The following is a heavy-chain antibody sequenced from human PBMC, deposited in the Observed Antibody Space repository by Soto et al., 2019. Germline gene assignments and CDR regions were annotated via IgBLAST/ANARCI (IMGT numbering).Heavy chain of an antibody. V-gene: IGHV4-59*01. CDR2: IYYSGST. D-gene: IGHD3-22*01. CDR1: GGSISSYY. J-gene: IGHJ4*02. CDR3: ARETSTYFYDSSGYLGYYFYY. Sequence: PSETLSLTCTVSGGSISSYYWSWIRQPPGKGLEWIGYIYYSGSTNYNPSLKSRVTISVDTSKNQFSLKLSSVTAADTAVYYCARETSTYFYDSSGYLGYYFYYWGQGTLVTVSS.